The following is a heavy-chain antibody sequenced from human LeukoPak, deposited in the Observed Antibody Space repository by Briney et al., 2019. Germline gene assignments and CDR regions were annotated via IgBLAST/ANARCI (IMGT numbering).Heavy chain of an antibody. CDR2: ISSSSSYI. CDR1: GFTFSSYS. Sequence: GGSLRLSRAASGFTFSSYSMNWVRQAPGKGLEWVSPISSSSSYIYYADSVKGRFTISRDNAKNSLYLQMNSLRAEDTAVYYCARARPPPYYYDSSGYFDYWGQGTLVTVSS. D-gene: IGHD3-22*01. CDR3: ARARPPPYYYDSSGYFDY. V-gene: IGHV3-21*01. J-gene: IGHJ4*02.